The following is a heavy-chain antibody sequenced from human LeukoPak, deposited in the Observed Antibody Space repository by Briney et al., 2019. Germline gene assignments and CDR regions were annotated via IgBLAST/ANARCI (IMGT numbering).Heavy chain of an antibody. CDR3: ARDRSMDGSQYRWYFDL. CDR2: MFVSGST. CDR1: GASFNSYY. J-gene: IGHJ2*01. D-gene: IGHD1-26*01. Sequence: PSETLSLTCTVSGASFNSYYWSWIRQPAGKGLEWIGRMFVSGSTNYNPSLKSRVTMSVDTSKNQFSLKLSSVTAADTAVYYCARDRSMDGSQYRWYFDLWGRGTLVTVSS. V-gene: IGHV4-4*07.